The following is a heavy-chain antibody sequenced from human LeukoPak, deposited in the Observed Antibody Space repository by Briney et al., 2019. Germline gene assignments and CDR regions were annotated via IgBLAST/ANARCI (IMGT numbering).Heavy chain of an antibody. Sequence: ASVKVSCKASGYTFTSYGISWVRQAPGQGLEWMGWISAYNGNTNYAQKLQGRVTMNTDKSTSTAYMELRSLRSDDTAVYYCARDYCSSTSCYTGGGDYWGQGTLVTVSS. V-gene: IGHV1-18*01. CDR1: GYTFTSYG. D-gene: IGHD2-2*02. J-gene: IGHJ4*02. CDR3: ARDYCSSTSCYTGGGDY. CDR2: ISAYNGNT.